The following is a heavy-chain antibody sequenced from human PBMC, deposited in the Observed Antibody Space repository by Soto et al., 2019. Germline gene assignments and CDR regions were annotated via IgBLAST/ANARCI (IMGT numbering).Heavy chain of an antibody. J-gene: IGHJ4*02. Sequence: QVQLVQSGAEVKKPGSSVKVSCKASGGTFSSYSINWVRQAPGQGLEWMGEISPIFGTANYAQKFQGRVTITADESGRTAYTELSSLSSEDMAVYYCARDGVSHSGGMDYWGQGTLVTVYS. CDR2: ISPIFGTA. CDR3: ARDGVSHSGGMDY. V-gene: IGHV1-69*01. CDR1: GGTFSSYS. D-gene: IGHD2-8*01.